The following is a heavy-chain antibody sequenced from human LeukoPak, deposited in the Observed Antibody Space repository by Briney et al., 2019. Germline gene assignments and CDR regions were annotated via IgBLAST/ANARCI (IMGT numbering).Heavy chain of an antibody. V-gene: IGHV3-21*01. CDR2: ISISSYI. D-gene: IGHD5-12*01. CDR1: GLTFSSYS. Sequence: GESLRLSCVVSGLTFSSYSMNWVRQAPGKGLEWVSSISISSYIYYADSVKGRFTISRDNAKNSLYLQMNSLRAEDTAVYYCARGYSGYDSFDYWGQGTLVTVSS. CDR3: ARGYSGYDSFDY. J-gene: IGHJ4*02.